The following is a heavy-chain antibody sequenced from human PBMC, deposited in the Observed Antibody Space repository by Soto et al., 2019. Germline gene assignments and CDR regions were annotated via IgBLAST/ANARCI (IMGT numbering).Heavy chain of an antibody. CDR1: GFIFSDYA. D-gene: IGHD2-15*01. CDR2: ITGSDDGT. V-gene: IGHV3-23*01. J-gene: IGHJ6*02. CDR3: ATGPCSGGPFSGREDV. Sequence: EVQLLDSGGDLVQPGGSLRLSCAAAGFIFSDYAMSWVRQAPGKGLEWVSSITGSDDGTYYADSVKGRFTISRDNSKNTLDLHMCGLRVEDPAVYYCATGPCSGGPFSGREDVWGQGTTVPFSS.